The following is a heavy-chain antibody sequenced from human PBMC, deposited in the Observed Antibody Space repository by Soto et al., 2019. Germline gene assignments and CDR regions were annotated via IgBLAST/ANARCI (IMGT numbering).Heavy chain of an antibody. CDR3: ARVSESMFTSMANYHYYGMAF. D-gene: IGHD5-18*01. J-gene: IGHJ6*02. CDR2: IIPIFGTA. V-gene: IGHV1-69*13. Sequence: SVKVSCKASGGTFSSYAISWVRQAPGQGLEWMGGIIPIFGTANYAQKFQGRVTITADESTSTAYMELSSLRSEDTAVYYCARVSESMFTSMANYHYYGMAFWGQGSSVPVSS. CDR1: GGTFSSYA.